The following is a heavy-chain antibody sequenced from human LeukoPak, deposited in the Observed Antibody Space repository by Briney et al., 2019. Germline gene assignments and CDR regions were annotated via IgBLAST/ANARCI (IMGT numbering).Heavy chain of an antibody. CDR1: GGTLSSYA. Sequence: GASVKVSCTASGGTLSSYAISWVRQAPGQGLEWMGGIIPIFGTANYAQKFQGRVMITADESTSTAYMELSSLRSEDTAVYYCARGPPSVVISSPFDPWGQGTLVTVSS. V-gene: IGHV1-69*13. CDR2: IIPIFGTA. D-gene: IGHD3-22*01. J-gene: IGHJ5*02. CDR3: ARGPPSVVISSPFDP.